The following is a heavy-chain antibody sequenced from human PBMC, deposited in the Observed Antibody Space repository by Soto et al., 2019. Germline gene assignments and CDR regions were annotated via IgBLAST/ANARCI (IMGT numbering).Heavy chain of an antibody. V-gene: IGHV4-31*03. J-gene: IGHJ6*02. CDR2: IYYSGST. Sequence: PSETLSLTCTVSGGSISSGGYYWSWIRQHPGKGLEWIGYIYYSGSTYYNPSLKSRVTISVDTSKNQFSLKLSSVTAADTAVYYCARDKPGYSSSWEESYYYYYGLDVWGQGTTVTVSS. CDR1: GGSISSGGYY. CDR3: ARDKPGYSSSWEESYYYYYGLDV. D-gene: IGHD6-13*01.